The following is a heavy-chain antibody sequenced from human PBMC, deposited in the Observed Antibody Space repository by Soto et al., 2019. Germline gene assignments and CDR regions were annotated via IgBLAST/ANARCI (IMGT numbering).Heavy chain of an antibody. V-gene: IGHV3-23*01. CDR3: AKFPPKIYSSSWYSSFFDY. CDR1: GFTFSSYA. J-gene: IGHJ4*02. CDR2: ISGSGGST. D-gene: IGHD6-13*01. Sequence: PGGSLRLSCAASGFTFSSYAMSWVRQAPGKGLEWVSAISGSGGSTYYADSVKGRFTISRDNSKNTLYLQMNSLRAEDTAVYYCAKFPPKIYSSSWYSSFFDYWGQGILVTVSS.